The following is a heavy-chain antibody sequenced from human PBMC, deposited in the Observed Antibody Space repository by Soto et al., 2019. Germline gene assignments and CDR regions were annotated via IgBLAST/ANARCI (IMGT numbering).Heavy chain of an antibody. CDR2: INQGGGEI. V-gene: IGHV3-7*03. CDR3: TSENPECYGGSCYPPFLDY. J-gene: IGHJ4*02. CDR1: GFAFRSFW. D-gene: IGHD2-15*01. Sequence: GGSLRLSCTAPGFAFRSFWMSWVRQAPGEGVEWVANINQGGGEIYDVASVEGRFPISRDNAKTSLYLQVNRLRAEATALYYCTSENPECYGGSCYPPFLDYWGQGTPFT.